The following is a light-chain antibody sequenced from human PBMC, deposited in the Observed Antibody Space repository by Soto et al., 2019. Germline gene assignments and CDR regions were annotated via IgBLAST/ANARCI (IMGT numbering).Light chain of an antibody. J-gene: IGLJ1*01. CDR2: GDN. Sequence: QSALTQPPSVSGAPGQRITISCTGSSSNIGARYDVHWYRQLPGTAPKLLLYGDNNRPSGVPDRFSASKSGASASLAITGLQADDEADYYCQSYDSSLNRVFGTGTKVTVL. CDR3: QSYDSSLNRV. CDR1: SSNIGARYD. V-gene: IGLV1-40*01.